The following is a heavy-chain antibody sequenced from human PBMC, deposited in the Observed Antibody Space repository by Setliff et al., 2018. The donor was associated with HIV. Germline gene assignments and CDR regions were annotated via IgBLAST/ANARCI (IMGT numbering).Heavy chain of an antibody. CDR1: GFTFSSYG. J-gene: IGHJ4*02. Sequence: GGSLRLSCAASGFTFSSYGMHWVRQAPGKGLDWVSVISESGYSADSVKGRFTISRDNSKNMLYLQMNNLTTEDTAVYYCVNRAWLESWGQGTLVTVSS. CDR2: ISESG. CDR3: VNRAWLES. V-gene: IGHV3-23*01.